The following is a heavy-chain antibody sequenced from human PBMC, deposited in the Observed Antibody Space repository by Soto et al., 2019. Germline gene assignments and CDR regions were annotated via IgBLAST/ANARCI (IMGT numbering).Heavy chain of an antibody. CDR1: GGSFSGYC. CDR2: ISHNGST. J-gene: IGHJ4*02. V-gene: IGHV4-34*01. D-gene: IGHD6-13*01. CDR3: ARGRRGYTNTWYVD. Sequence: QVHLQQWGAGLLKPSETLSLTCAVYGGSFSGYCWTWIRQPPGKGLEWIGEISHNGSTSYNPSLKRRVTMSVDTAENHFSLKLTSVTAADTAVYYCARGRRGYTNTWYVDWGQGTLVTVSS.